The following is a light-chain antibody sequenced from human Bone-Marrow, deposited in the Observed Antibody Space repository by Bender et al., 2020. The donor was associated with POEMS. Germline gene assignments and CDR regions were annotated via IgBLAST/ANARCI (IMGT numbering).Light chain of an antibody. J-gene: IGLJ1*01. Sequence: SYEVTQPLSVSVALGQTARISCGGDDIGSKNVHWYQQKPGQAPLLVIYRDYNRPSGIPERFSGFNSGNTATLTSTRAHAGDEADYYCHVWDGNSDQEVFGTGTTVTVL. CDR3: HVWDGNSDQEV. CDR2: RDY. V-gene: IGLV3-9*01. CDR1: DIGSKN.